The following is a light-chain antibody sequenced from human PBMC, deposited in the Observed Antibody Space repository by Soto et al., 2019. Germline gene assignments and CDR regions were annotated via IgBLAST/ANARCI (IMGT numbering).Light chain of an antibody. CDR2: GTS. V-gene: IGKV3-20*01. Sequence: TVLTQSPGTLSLSPGERATLSCRASQSFSSSSLAWYQHKPGQAPRLLIYGTSSRATGIPDRFSGSGSGTDFTLTISRVEPEDFAVYYCQQYGGAPPGTFGQGTKVEIK. J-gene: IGKJ1*01. CDR3: QQYGGAPPGT. CDR1: QSFSSSS.